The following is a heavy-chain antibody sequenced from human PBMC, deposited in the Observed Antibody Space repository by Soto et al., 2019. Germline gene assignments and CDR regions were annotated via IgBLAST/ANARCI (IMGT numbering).Heavy chain of an antibody. CDR2: IYHSGST. Sequence: QVQLQESGPGLVKPSQTLSLTCTVSGGSISSGDYYWSWIRQPPGKGLEWIGYIYHSGSTYYNPSLKSRVTISVATSKNQFSLKLSSVTAADTAVYYCARERPDGARLDPRGQGTLVTVSS. CDR3: ARERPDGARLDP. D-gene: IGHD6-6*01. V-gene: IGHV4-30-4*01. CDR1: GGSISSGDYY. J-gene: IGHJ5*02.